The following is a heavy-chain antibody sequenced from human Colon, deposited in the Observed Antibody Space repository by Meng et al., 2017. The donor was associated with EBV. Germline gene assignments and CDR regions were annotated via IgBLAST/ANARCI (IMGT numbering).Heavy chain of an antibody. CDR1: GGSFSVSQ. V-gene: IGHV4-34*01. CDR2: INHIGST. J-gene: IGHJ4*02. CDR3: ARRTTVNLRSFDS. Sequence: VQVLQCGAGLVNPAVDRSLPCAVSGGSFSVSQLSWIRHAPGKGLEWIGEINHIGSTKVNPSLESRVSILVDASENQVSLKLTSVTAADTAVYYCARRTTVNLRSFDSWGQGTLVTVSS. D-gene: IGHD4-17*01.